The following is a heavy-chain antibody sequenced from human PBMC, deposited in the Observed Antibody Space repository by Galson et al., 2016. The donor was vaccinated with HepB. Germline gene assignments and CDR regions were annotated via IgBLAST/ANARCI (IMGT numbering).Heavy chain of an antibody. CDR1: GGSLSSSNW. CDR2: IYYTGST. Sequence: SETLSLTCTVFGGSLSSSNWWSWVRQPPGKGLEWIGEIYYTGSTFYNPSLKRRVTISVDASKNQFSLRLSSVTAADTAVYYCARNSGFGYYYYGMDVWGQGTTVTVSS. D-gene: IGHD5-12*01. J-gene: IGHJ6*02. CDR3: ARNSGFGYYYYGMDV. V-gene: IGHV4-4*02.